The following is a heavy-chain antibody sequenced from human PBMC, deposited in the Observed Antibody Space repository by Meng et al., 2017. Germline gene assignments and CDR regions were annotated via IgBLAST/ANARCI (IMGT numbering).Heavy chain of an antibody. D-gene: IGHD1-26*01. CDR2: FSSYNDNK. J-gene: IGHJ4*02. CDR1: CYNFITYG. V-gene: IGHV1-18*04. CDR3: GRAGGCSYSDY. Sequence: QLRPVEQGGEEKKQAASAKNACWASCYNFITYGSSCVVQAPAQGREWMGGFSSYNDNKTNAPKHHERVVIITDKTTTTTDMVVRRRRCADTAVVYCGRAGGCSYSDYWGQGTLVTVSS.